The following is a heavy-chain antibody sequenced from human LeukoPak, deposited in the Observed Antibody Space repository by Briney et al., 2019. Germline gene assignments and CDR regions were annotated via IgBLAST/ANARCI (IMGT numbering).Heavy chain of an antibody. Sequence: GASVKVSCKASGYTFTSYDINWVRQATGQGLEWMGWMNPNSGNTGYAQKFQGRVTMTRNTSISTAYMELSSLRSEDTAVYYCARGLPAAVTTGRYYYYGMDVWGQGTTVTVSS. J-gene: IGHJ6*02. CDR1: GYTFTSYD. CDR3: ARGLPAAVTTGRYYYYGMDV. D-gene: IGHD4-17*01. V-gene: IGHV1-8*01. CDR2: MNPNSGNT.